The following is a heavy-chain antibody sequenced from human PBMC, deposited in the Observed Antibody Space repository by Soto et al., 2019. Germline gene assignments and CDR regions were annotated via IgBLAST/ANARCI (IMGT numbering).Heavy chain of an antibody. D-gene: IGHD3-22*01. Sequence: SETMSLTCTVSGGSISSHDDYWSWLREAAGRGLEWIGYIHSSGSIYYNPSLKSRGTMSIDTARNQFSLKVSSVTVADTAVYYCARDLDGLHDDNSGPYPRPGWGQGTLVTVS. CDR3: ARDLDGLHDDNSGPYPRPG. CDR2: IHSSGSI. CDR1: GGSISSHDDY. J-gene: IGHJ1*01. V-gene: IGHV4-30-4*01.